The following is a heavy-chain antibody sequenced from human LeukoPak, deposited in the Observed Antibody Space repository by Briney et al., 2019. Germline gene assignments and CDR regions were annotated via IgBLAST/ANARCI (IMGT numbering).Heavy chain of an antibody. V-gene: IGHV4-34*01. CDR2: INHSGST. CDR1: GGSFSGYY. Sequence: PSETLSLTCAVYGGSFSGYYWRWIRQPPGKGLEWIGEINHSGSTNYNPSLKSRVTISVDTSKNQFSLKLSSVTAADTAVYYCARDGAVGIAAAGTRGFDYWGQGTLVTVSS. CDR3: ARDGAVGIAAAGTRGFDY. J-gene: IGHJ4*02. D-gene: IGHD6-13*01.